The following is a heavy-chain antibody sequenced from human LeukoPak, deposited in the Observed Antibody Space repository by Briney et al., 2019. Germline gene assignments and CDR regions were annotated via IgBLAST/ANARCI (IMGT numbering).Heavy chain of an antibody. CDR2: IYYSGST. V-gene: IGHV4-31*03. Sequence: PSQTLSLTCTVSGGSISSGGYYWSWLRQHPGKGLEWIGYIYYSGSTYYNPSLKSRVTISVDTSKNQFSLKLSSVTAADTAVYYCARNPGSGYYWYYFDYWGQGTLVTVSS. J-gene: IGHJ4*02. CDR1: GGSISSGGYY. D-gene: IGHD3-22*01. CDR3: ARNPGSGYYWYYFDY.